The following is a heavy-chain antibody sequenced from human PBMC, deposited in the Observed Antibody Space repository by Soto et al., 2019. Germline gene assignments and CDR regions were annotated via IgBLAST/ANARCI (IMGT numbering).Heavy chain of an antibody. CDR1: GGTFSSYT. V-gene: IGHV1-69*02. Sequence: SVKVSCKASGGTFSSYTISWVRQAPGQGLEWMGRIIPILGIANYAQKFQGRVTITADKSTSTAYMELNSLTAGDTAVYYCAKGPHPASGYYYMDVWGKGTTVTVSS. D-gene: IGHD3-10*01. CDR2: IIPILGIA. CDR3: AKGPHPASGYYYMDV. J-gene: IGHJ6*03.